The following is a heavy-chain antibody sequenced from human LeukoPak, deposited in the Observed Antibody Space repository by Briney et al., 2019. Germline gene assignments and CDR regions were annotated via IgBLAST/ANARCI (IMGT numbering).Heavy chain of an antibody. D-gene: IGHD3-10*01. CDR1: GFTFSSYS. CDR3: ARGFWVVRGVVFDY. CDR2: ISSSSSYI. Sequence: GGSLRLSCAASGFTFSSYSMNWVRQAPGKGLEWVSSISSSSSYIYYADSVKGRLTISRDNAKNSLYLQMNSLRAEDTAVYYCARGFWVVRGVVFDYWGQGTLVTVSS. J-gene: IGHJ4*02. V-gene: IGHV3-21*01.